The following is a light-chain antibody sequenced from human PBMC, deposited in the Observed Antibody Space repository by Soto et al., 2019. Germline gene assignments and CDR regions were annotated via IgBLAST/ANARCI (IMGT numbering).Light chain of an antibody. CDR2: AAS. Sequence: DIQMTQSPSSLSASVGDRVTITCRASQSISSYLNWYQQKPGKAPKLLIYAASSLQSGVPSRFSGSGSGTDFTLTISSLQPEDFATYYCPQSYSTLRTFGQGTKVDI. V-gene: IGKV1-39*01. CDR3: PQSYSTLRT. J-gene: IGKJ1*01. CDR1: QSISSY.